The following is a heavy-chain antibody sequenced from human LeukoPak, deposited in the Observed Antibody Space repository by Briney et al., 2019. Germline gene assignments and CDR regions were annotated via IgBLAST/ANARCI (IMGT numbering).Heavy chain of an antibody. CDR2: ISSSSSYI. J-gene: IGHJ4*02. D-gene: IGHD7-27*01. CDR1: GFTFSSYS. V-gene: IGHV3-21*06. CDR3: ARDRDWGCSYCSY. Sequence: GGSLKLSCAASGFTFSSYSMNWVRQAPGKGLEWVSSISSSSSYIYYADSVKGRFTISRDNSKNTLYLQMNSLRAEDTAVYYCARDRDWGCSYCSYWGQGTLVTVSS.